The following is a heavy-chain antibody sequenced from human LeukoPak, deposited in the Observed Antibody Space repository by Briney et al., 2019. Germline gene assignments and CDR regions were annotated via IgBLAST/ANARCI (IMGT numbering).Heavy chain of an antibody. V-gene: IGHV3-23*01. D-gene: IGHD6-13*01. J-gene: IGHJ4*02. Sequence: GGSLRLSCAASGFTFSSYSMNWVRQAPGKGLEWVSGMSGSGGSTYYADSVKGRFTISRDNSKNTLYLQMNSLRAEDTAVYYCAKVFTAVADTSYFDNWGQGILVTVSS. CDR2: MSGSGGST. CDR3: AKVFTAVADTSYFDN. CDR1: GFTFSSYS.